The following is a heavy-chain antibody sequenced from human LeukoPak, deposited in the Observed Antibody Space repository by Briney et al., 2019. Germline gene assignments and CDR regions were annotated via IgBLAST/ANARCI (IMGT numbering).Heavy chain of an antibody. D-gene: IGHD3-10*01. CDR3: ARDGSGSYSPFDY. J-gene: IGHJ4*02. CDR1: GYTFTGYY. Sequence: ASVKVSCKASGYTFTGYYMHWVRQAPGQGLEWMGWINPNSGGTNYAQKFQGRVTMTRDTSISTAYMELSRLRSDDTAVYYCARDGSGSYSPFDYWGQGTLVTVSS. CDR2: INPNSGGT. V-gene: IGHV1-2*02.